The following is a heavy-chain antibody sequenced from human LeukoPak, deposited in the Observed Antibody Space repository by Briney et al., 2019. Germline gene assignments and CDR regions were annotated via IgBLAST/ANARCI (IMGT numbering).Heavy chain of an antibody. Sequence: SETLSLTCAVSGDSISSGGYSWSWIRQPPGKGLEWIGYIYHSGSTYYNPSLKSRVTISVDRSKNQFSLKLSSVTAADTAVYYCARGGVVTAMYDYWGQGTLVTVSS. CDR1: GDSISSGGYS. V-gene: IGHV4-30-2*01. D-gene: IGHD2-21*02. CDR2: IYHSGST. CDR3: ARGGVVTAMYDY. J-gene: IGHJ4*02.